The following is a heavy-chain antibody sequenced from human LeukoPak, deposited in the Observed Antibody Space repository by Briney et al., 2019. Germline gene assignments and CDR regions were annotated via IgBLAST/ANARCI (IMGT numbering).Heavy chain of an antibody. D-gene: IGHD6-13*01. J-gene: IGHJ4*02. CDR1: GGSVNNGNHY. Sequence: PSETLSLTCTVSGGSVNNGNHYWTWIRQPPGKGLEWIGYIYHSGSTYYSPSLKSRVTISVDRSKNQFSLKLSSVTAADTAVYYCARIADEYYFDYWGQGTLVTVSS. CDR3: ARIADEYYFDY. V-gene: IGHV4-30-2*01. CDR2: IYHSGST.